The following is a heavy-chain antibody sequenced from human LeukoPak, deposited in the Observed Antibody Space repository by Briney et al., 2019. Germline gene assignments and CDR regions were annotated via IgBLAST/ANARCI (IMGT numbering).Heavy chain of an antibody. V-gene: IGHV1-69*05. CDR1: GGTSSSYA. J-gene: IGHJ4*02. D-gene: IGHD1-7*01. CDR2: IIPIFGTA. Sequence: SVKVSCKASGGTSSSYAISWVRQAPGQGLEWMGGIIPIFGTANYAQRFQGRVTITTDESTSTAYMELSSLRSEDTAVYYCARDGGITGTTGYFWGQGTLVTVSS. CDR3: ARDGGITGTTGYF.